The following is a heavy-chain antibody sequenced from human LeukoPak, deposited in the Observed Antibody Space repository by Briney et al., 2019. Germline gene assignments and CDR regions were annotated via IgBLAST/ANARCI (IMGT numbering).Heavy chain of an antibody. CDR3: ARNSGSNRPVDC. Sequence: GGPLRLSCAASGLTFSSYWMQCVPHSRERAGVCFSGINTEGSSTSYADSVKGRFTISRDNANNPLYLQMNSVKAEDTAVDYCARNSGSNRPVDCWGQGTLVAVSS. J-gene: IGHJ4*02. CDR1: GLTFSSYW. V-gene: IGHV3-74*01. D-gene: IGHD1-26*01. CDR2: INTEGSST.